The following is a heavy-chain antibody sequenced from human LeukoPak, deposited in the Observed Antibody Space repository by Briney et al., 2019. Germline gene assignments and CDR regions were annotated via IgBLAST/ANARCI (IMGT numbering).Heavy chain of an antibody. CDR3: ARGNRRPSLLEWFDY. V-gene: IGHV4-39*07. J-gene: IGHJ4*02. CDR2: IDHSGST. D-gene: IGHD3-3*01. CDR1: GGSISSSSYY. Sequence: SETLSLTCTVSGGSISSSSYYWGWIRQPPGKGLEWIGEIDHSGSTNYNPSLKSRVTISVDTSKNQFSLKLSSVTAADTAVYYCARGNRRPSLLEWFDYWGQGTLVTVSS.